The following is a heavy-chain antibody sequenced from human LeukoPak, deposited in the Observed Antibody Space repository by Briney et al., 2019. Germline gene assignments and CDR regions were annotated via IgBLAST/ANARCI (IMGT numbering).Heavy chain of an antibody. V-gene: IGHV3-23*01. J-gene: IGHJ4*02. D-gene: IGHD6-13*01. CDR2: ISGSGGST. CDR1: GFTFSSYA. CDR3: AKVYSRIAAAGTFDY. Sequence: PGGSLRLSCAAPGFTFSSYAMSWVRQAPGKGLEWVSAISGSGGSTYYADSVKGRFTISKDNSKNTLYLQMNSLRAEDTAVYYCAKVYSRIAAAGTFDYWGQGTLVTVSS.